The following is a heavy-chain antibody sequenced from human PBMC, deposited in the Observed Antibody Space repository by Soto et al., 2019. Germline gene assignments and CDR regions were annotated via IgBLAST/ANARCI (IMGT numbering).Heavy chain of an antibody. CDR2: ISGGGGVT. Sequence: APGKGLEWVSTISGGGGVTYYADSVKGRFTMYRDNSKNTMYLRLNGLKVADTARYYCAKDQGPHSGVYYG. J-gene: IGHJ6*01. CDR3: AKDQGPHSGVYYG. V-gene: IGHV3-23*01.